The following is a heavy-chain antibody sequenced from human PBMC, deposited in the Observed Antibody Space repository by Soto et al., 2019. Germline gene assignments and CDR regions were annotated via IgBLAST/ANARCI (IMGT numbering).Heavy chain of an antibody. J-gene: IGHJ4*02. V-gene: IGHV3-33*05. CDR3: ARWGTTGGLDV. CDR1: GFTFRSYV. D-gene: IGHD3-16*01. CDR2: TSYDGRNN. Sequence: QVQLVESGGGVVQPGRSLKLSWVGSGFTFRSYVINWFRQAPGKGLEWVAFTSYDGRNNFYGDSVKGRFTISRHNSRNTVELQMDSLRFEDTALYYCARWGTTGGLDVWGQGTLVSVSS.